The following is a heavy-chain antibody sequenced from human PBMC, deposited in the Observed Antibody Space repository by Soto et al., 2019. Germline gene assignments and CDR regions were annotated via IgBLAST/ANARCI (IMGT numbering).Heavy chain of an antibody. D-gene: IGHD3-3*01. CDR2: MNPNSGNT. V-gene: IGHV1-8*01. Sequence: ASVKVSCKASGYTFTSYDINWVRQATGQGLEWMGWMNPNSGNTGYAQKFQGRVTMTRNTSISTAYMELSSLRSEDTAVYYCARRRWTYYDFWSGYWSFDYWGQGTLVTVSS. CDR3: ARRRWTYYDFWSGYWSFDY. J-gene: IGHJ4*02. CDR1: GYTFTSYD.